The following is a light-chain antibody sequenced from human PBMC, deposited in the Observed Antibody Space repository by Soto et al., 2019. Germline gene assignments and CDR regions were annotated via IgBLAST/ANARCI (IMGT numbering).Light chain of an antibody. CDR1: QSISTW. V-gene: IGKV1-5*01. J-gene: IGKJ3*01. CDR3: QQYKNYLT. CDR2: DAS. Sequence: DIQMTQSPSTLSASGGDRVTITCRASQSISTWLAWYQQKPGKAPKVLIYDASSLESGVPSRFSGSGSGTEFTLTISSLQPDDFATYYCQQYKNYLTFGPGTKVDIK.